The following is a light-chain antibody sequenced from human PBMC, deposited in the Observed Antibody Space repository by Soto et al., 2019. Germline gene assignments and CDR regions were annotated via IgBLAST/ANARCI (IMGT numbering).Light chain of an antibody. CDR2: DAS. CDR1: QSVSVK. J-gene: IGKJ3*01. Sequence: MTTQSPVTLSVSPGERAILSCRVSQSVSVKVAWYQQRPGQAPRLLIYDASNRATGIPARFSGSGSGTEFALTISSLQSEDFAVYYCQQYDIWPFAFGPGTKVDV. CDR3: QQYDIWPFA. V-gene: IGKV3-15*01.